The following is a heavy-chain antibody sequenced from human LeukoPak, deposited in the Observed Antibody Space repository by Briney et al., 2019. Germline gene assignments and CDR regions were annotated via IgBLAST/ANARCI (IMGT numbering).Heavy chain of an antibody. CDR3: ARGASSGWYVGIDFDY. J-gene: IGHJ4*02. Sequence: GASVKVSCKASGYTFTSYGISWVRQAPGQGLEWMGWINTNTGNPTYAQGFTGRFVFSLDTSVSTAYLQISSLKAEDTAVYYCARGASSGWYVGIDFDYWGQGTLVTVSS. CDR1: GYTFTSYG. D-gene: IGHD6-19*01. V-gene: IGHV7-4-1*02. CDR2: INTNTGNP.